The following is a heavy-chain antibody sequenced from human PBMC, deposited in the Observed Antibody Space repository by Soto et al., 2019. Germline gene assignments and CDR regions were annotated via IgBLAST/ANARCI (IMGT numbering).Heavy chain of an antibody. V-gene: IGHV4-39*01. J-gene: IGHJ6*02. CDR1: GGSISSSSYY. CDR2: IYYSGST. CDR3: ASQTGEQYFDWLSYYYGMDV. Sequence: SETLSLTCTVSGGSISSSSYYWGWIRQPPGKGLEWIGSIYYSGSTYYNPSLKSRVTISVDTSKNQFSLKLSSVTAADTAVYYCASQTGEQYFDWLSYYYGMDVWGQGTTVTVSS. D-gene: IGHD3-9*01.